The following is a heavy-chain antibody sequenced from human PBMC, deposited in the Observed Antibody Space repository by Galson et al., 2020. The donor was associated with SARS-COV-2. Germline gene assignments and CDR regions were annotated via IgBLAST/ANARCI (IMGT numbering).Heavy chain of an antibody. CDR1: GFTFSNYA. Sequence: GGSLRLSCAASGFTFSNYAMYWVRQAPGKGLEWVAFISYDGNNKYYADSVKGRFAISRDNSKNTLYLQMNSLRAEDTTVYYCARVYSGGYYHAFDIWGQGTMVTVSS. D-gene: IGHD1-26*01. CDR3: ARVYSGGYYHAFDI. J-gene: IGHJ3*02. V-gene: IGHV3-30*01. CDR2: ISYDGNNK.